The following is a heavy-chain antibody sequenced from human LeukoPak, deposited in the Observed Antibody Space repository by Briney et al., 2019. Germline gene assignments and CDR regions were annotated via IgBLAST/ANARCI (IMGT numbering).Heavy chain of an antibody. CDR1: GYTFTSYY. Sequence: GASVKVSCKASGYTFTSYYMHWVRQAPGQGLEWMGIINPSGGSTSYAQKFQGRVTMTRDTSTSTVYMELSSLRSEDTAVYYCARAYCGGDCQGRDYYYGMDVWGQGTTVTVSS. CDR3: ARAYCGGDCQGRDYYYGMDV. CDR2: INPSGGST. D-gene: IGHD2-21*02. V-gene: IGHV1-46*01. J-gene: IGHJ6*02.